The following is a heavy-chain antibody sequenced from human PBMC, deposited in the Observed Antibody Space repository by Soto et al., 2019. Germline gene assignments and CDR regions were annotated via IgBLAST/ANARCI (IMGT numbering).Heavy chain of an antibody. CDR2: TKHKREKYTT. V-gene: IGHV3-72*01. CDR3: VWFSAGGVH. CDR1: EFSFSDHY. Sequence: SPRLSFAAHEFSFSDHYMAWFRQAPGKGLEWVGRTKHKREKYTTEYAASVKGRFTISRDDSRNTLYLQLNSLKTEDTAVYEWVWFSAGGVHWGQGTLVSMSS. J-gene: IGHJ1*01. D-gene: IGHD3-9*01.